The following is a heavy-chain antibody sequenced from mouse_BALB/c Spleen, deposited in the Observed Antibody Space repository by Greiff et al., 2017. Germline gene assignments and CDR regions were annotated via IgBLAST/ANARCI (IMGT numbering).Heavy chain of an antibody. V-gene: IGHV5-12-1*01. CDR2: ISSGGGST. J-gene: IGHJ2*01. Sequence: EVHLVESGGGLVKPGGSLKLSCAASGFAFSSYDMSWVRQTPEKRLEWVAYISSGGGSTYYPDTVKGRFTISRDNAKNTLYLQMSSLKSEDTAMYYCARRGPNWAIDYWGQGTTLTVSS. CDR1: GFAFSSYD. D-gene: IGHD4-1*01. CDR3: ARRGPNWAIDY.